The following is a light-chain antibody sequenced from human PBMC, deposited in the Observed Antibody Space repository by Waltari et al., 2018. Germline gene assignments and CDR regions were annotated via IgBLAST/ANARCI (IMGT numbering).Light chain of an antibody. CDR3: AAWDDSLSGRV. CDR1: RSNIGSNY. CDR2: RNN. V-gene: IGLV1-47*01. Sequence: QPVLPQPPSASGTPGQRVTISCSGSRSNIGSNYLSWYQQVPGTAPKLLIYRNNQRPSGVPDRFSGSKSGTSASLAISGLRSEDEVDYYCAAWDDSLSGRVFGGGTKVTVL. J-gene: IGLJ3*02.